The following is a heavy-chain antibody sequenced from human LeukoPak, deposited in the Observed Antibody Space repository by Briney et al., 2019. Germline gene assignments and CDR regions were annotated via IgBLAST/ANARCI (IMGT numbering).Heavy chain of an antibody. D-gene: IGHD6-13*01. CDR3: ARDGRIGIAAAGMPTKFGMDV. CDR2: ISSSSSYI. CDR1: GFTFSSYS. V-gene: IGHV3-21*01. Sequence: NSGGSLRLSCAASGFTFSSYSMNWVRQAPGKGLEWVSSISSSSSYIYYADSVKGRFTISRDNAKNSLYLQMNSLRAEDTAVYYCARDGRIGIAAAGMPTKFGMDVWGQGTTVTVSS. J-gene: IGHJ6*02.